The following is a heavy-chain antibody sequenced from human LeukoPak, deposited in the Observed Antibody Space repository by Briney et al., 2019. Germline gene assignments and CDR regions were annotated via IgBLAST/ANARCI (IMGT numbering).Heavy chain of an antibody. CDR3: ARETAWPENTPMILFSYFDY. CDR2: IYYNGAT. D-gene: IGHD3/OR15-3a*01. CDR1: GGSISTYY. J-gene: IGHJ4*02. Sequence: SETLSLICTVSGGSISTYYWSWIRQPPGKGLEWIGYIYYNGATDYNPSLKSRVTISVDTSKNQFSLKLSSVTAADTAVYYCARETAWPENTPMILFSYFDYWGRGILVTVSS. V-gene: IGHV4-59*12.